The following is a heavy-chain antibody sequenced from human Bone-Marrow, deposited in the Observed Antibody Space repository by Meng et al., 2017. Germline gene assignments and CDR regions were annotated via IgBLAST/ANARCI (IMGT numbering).Heavy chain of an antibody. CDR2: INHSGST. J-gene: IGHJ4*02. D-gene: IGHD5-24*01. Sequence: HVQLQQWGAGLLKPSEPLSPTCAVYGGSFSGYYWSWIRQPPGKGLEWIGEINHSGSTNYNPSLKSRVTISVDTSKNQFSLKLSSVTAADTAVYYCARGRGDGYNYDYWGQGTLVTVSS. CDR1: GGSFSGYY. V-gene: IGHV4-34*01. CDR3: ARGRGDGYNYDY.